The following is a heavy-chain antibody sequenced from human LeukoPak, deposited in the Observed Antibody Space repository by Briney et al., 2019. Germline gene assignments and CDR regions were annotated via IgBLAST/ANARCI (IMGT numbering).Heavy chain of an antibody. CDR2: IIPIFGTA. D-gene: IGHD3-22*01. Sequence: GASVKVSCKASGGTFSSYAISWVRQAPGQGLEWMGGIIPIFGTANYAQKFQRRVTITTDESTSTAYMELSSLRSEDTAVYYCARQLTYYYDSSGYACDYGGQGTLVTVSS. CDR3: ARQLTYYYDSSGYACDY. J-gene: IGHJ4*02. V-gene: IGHV1-69*05. CDR1: GGTFSSYA.